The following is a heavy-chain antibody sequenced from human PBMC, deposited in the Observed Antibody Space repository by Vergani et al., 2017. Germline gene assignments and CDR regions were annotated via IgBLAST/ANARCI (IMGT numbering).Heavy chain of an antibody. D-gene: IGHD1-26*01. V-gene: IGHV4-38-2*01. CDR3: ARGTRVIDGGSYFFDY. CDR1: GDSISSGNN. Sequence: QVNLQESGPGLVKPSETLSLTCAVSGDSISSGNNWGWIRQPPGKGLEWIGYIYHSGSTYYNPSLKSRVTISVDRSKNTFSLKLSSVTAADTAVYYCARGTRVIDGGSYFFDYWGQGTLVTVSS. J-gene: IGHJ4*02. CDR2: IYHSGST.